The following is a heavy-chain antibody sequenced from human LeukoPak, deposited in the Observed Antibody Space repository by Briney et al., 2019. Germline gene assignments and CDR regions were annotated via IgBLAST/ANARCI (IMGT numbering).Heavy chain of an antibody. CDR3: ASFMVVTPSHYYYGMDV. D-gene: IGHD4-23*01. J-gene: IGHJ6*02. CDR2: IYHSGST. CDR1: GGSISSSTYY. V-gene: IGHV4-39*07. Sequence: SETLSLTCTVSGGSISSSTYYWGWIRQPPGKGLEWIGSIYHSGSTNYNPSLKSRVTISVDKSKNQFSLKLSSVTAADTAVYYCASFMVVTPSHYYYGMDVWGQGTTVTVSS.